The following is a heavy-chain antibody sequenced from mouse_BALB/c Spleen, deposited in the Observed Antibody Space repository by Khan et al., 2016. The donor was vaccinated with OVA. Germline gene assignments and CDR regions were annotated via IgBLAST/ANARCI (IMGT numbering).Heavy chain of an antibody. D-gene: IGHD2-1*01. CDR1: GFSLTSYG. CDR2: IWAGGST. Sequence: QMQLEESGPGLVAPSQSLSITCTVSGFSLTSYGVHWVRKPPGKGLEWLGVIWAGGSTNYNSALMSRLSISKGNSKSQVFLKMNSRQTGDTEKYYCDGRGGKWGRGTTLTVSS. CDR3: DGRGGK. V-gene: IGHV2-9*02. J-gene: IGHJ2*01.